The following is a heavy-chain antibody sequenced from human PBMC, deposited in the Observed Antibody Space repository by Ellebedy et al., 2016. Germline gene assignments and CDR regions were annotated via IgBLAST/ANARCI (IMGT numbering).Heavy chain of an antibody. J-gene: IGHJ4*02. Sequence: SETLSLXXAVYGGSFSGYYWSWIRQPPGKGLEWIGEINHSGSTNYNPSLKSRVTISVDTSKNQFSLKLSSVTAAATAVYYCARAGYDSSGPPLYWGQGTLVTVSS. D-gene: IGHD3-22*01. CDR1: GGSFSGYY. V-gene: IGHV4-34*01. CDR3: ARAGYDSSGPPLY. CDR2: INHSGST.